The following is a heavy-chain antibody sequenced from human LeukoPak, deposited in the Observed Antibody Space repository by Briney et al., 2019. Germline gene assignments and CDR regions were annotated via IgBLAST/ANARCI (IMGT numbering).Heavy chain of an antibody. J-gene: IGHJ4*02. D-gene: IGHD6-13*01. CDR3: ASSTIAAAGTSMDY. CDR1: GYTFTGYY. Sequence: ASVKVSCKASGYTFTGYYMHWGRQAPGQGLEWMGWINPNSGGTNCAQKFQGRVTMTRDTSISTVYMELSRLTSDDTAVYYCASSTIAAAGTSMDYWGQGTLVTVSS. V-gene: IGHV1-2*02. CDR2: INPNSGGT.